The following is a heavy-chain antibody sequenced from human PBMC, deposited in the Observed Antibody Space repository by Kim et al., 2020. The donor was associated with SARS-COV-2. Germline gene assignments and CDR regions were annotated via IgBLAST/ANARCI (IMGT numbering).Heavy chain of an antibody. J-gene: IGHJ5*02. V-gene: IGHV3-74*01. CDR2: LNEDGSTT. CDR1: GFTFSNYW. CDR3: VRDLVGSADL. Sequence: GGSLRLSCAASGFTFSNYWMHWVRQAPGKGPVWVSRLNEDGSTTNYADSVKGRFTISRDNARNTLYLHMDSLRAEDTALYYCVRDLVGSADLWGQGTLVT. D-gene: IGHD3-9*01.